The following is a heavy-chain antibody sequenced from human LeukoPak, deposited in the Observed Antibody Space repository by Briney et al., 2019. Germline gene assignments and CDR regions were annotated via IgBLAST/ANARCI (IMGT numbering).Heavy chain of an antibody. CDR1: GGSINNYH. J-gene: IGHJ4*02. Sequence: SETLSLTCTVSGGSINNYHWSWIRQPAGKGLEWIGQIYTDGSANYNPPLKSRVTMSIDTTEDRVSLTIRSVTAADTAFYYCARRDISSGWSFDYWGQGTLVTVSS. D-gene: IGHD6-19*01. CDR2: IYTDGSA. V-gene: IGHV4-4*07. CDR3: ARRDISSGWSFDY.